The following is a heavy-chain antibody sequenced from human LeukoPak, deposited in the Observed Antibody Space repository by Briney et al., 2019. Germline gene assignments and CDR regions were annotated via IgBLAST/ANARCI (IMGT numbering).Heavy chain of an antibody. D-gene: IGHD3-22*01. CDR3: AVSSGYYYSRFDY. Sequence: PGRSLRLSCAASGFIFRRYGKHWVRQAPGTGLEGVAVISYDGSNKYYADSVKGQFTIHRDNSKSTLYLQRNSLRAEETAVYYCAVSSGYYYSRFDYWGQGTLVTVSS. CDR2: ISYDGSNK. CDR1: GFIFRRYG. J-gene: IGHJ4*02. V-gene: IGHV3-30*03.